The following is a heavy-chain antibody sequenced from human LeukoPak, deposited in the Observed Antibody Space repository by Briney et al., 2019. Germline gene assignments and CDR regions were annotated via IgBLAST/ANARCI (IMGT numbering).Heavy chain of an antibody. V-gene: IGHV3-23*01. CDR1: GFTFSSYA. CDR2: ISGSGGST. J-gene: IGHJ3*02. D-gene: IGHD4-11*01. CDR3: ARDKGTTMTSYAFDM. Sequence: GGSLRLSCAASGFTFSSYAMSWVRQAPGKGLEWVSAISGSGGSTYYADSVKGRFTISRDNSKNTLYLQMNSLRVEDTAVYYCARDKGTTMTSYAFDMWGRGTMVTVSS.